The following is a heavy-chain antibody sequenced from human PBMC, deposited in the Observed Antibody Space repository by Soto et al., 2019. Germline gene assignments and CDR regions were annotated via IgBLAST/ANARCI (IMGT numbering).Heavy chain of an antibody. CDR3: ARTVGPKLVRARGAFDF. D-gene: IGHD1-26*01. V-gene: IGHV4-34*01. CDR2: ISHSGST. J-gene: IGHJ3*01. Sequence: QVHLQQWGAGLLKPSETLSLTCAVYRGSFSGYYWTWIRQPPGKGLEWIGEISHSGSTTYNPSLKRRVTISVDTSKNPFSPNLTSLTAADTAVYYCARTVGPKLVRARGAFDFWGQGTVVTVSS. CDR1: RGSFSGYY.